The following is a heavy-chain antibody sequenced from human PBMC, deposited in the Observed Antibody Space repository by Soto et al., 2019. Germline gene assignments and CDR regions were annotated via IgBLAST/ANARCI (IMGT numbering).Heavy chain of an antibody. CDR1: GFTFSDYY. Sequence: QVQLVESGGGLVKPGQSLSLSCATSGFTFSDYYMAWIRQAPGKGLEWVGYINNGGKIVHYSDSVKGHFRISRDNTKNALFLQMTSLRAEDTAIYYCARDVSKTSIGVVDSWGQGALVTVSS. CDR2: INNGGKIV. D-gene: IGHD3-3*01. V-gene: IGHV3-11*01. CDR3: ARDVSKTSIGVVDS. J-gene: IGHJ4*02.